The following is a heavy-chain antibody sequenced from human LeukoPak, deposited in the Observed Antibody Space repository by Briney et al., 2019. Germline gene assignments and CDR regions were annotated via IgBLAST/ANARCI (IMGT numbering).Heavy chain of an antibody. D-gene: IGHD5-12*01. Sequence: SETLSLTCAVYGGSFSGYYWSWIRQPPGKGLEWIGEINVGGATNYNPSLKSRVTISVDTSKNQFSLKLSSVIAADTAMYYCARVSGYHWESFYDYWGQGTLVTVSS. V-gene: IGHV4-34*01. CDR1: GGSFSGYY. CDR2: INVGGAT. J-gene: IGHJ4*02. CDR3: ARVSGYHWESFYDY.